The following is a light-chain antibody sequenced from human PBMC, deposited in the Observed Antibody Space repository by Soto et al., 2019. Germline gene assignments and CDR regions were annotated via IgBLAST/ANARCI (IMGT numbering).Light chain of an antibody. CDR2: AAS. V-gene: IGKV1-39*01. CDR1: QSTSSY. J-gene: IGKJ4*01. CDR3: QQGYSTPVT. Sequence: DIQMTQSPSSLSASVGDRVTITCRASQSTSSYLNWYQQKPGKAPKLLIYAASSLQSGIPSRFSVSGSGTDFTLTISSLQPEDCAPYYCQQGYSTPVTFGGGTKVESK.